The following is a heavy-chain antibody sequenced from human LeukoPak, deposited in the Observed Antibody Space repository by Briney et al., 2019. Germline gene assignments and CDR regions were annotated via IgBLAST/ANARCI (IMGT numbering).Heavy chain of an antibody. J-gene: IGHJ6*04. CDR2: ISSSGSTI. Sequence: LSLTCTVSGYSLSSGYNWGWIRQPPGKGLEWVSYISSSGSTIYYADSVKGRFTISRDNAKNSLYLQMNSLRAEDTAVYYCAELGITMIGGVWGKGTTVTISS. CDR1: GYSLSSGYN. CDR3: AELGITMIGGV. V-gene: IGHV3-48*03. D-gene: IGHD3-10*02.